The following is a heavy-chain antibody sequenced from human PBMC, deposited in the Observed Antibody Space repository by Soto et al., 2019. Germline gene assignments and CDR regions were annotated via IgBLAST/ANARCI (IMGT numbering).Heavy chain of an antibody. J-gene: IGHJ6*02. CDR3: ARGSVGCSSTSCYKGRYYGMDV. Sequence: SETLSLTCAVYGGSFSGYYWSWIRQPPGKGLEWIGEINHSGSTNYNPSLESRVTISVDTSKNQLSLKLSSVTAADTAVYYCARGSVGCSSTSCYKGRYYGMDVWGQGTTVTVSS. D-gene: IGHD2-2*02. V-gene: IGHV4-34*01. CDR2: INHSGST. CDR1: GGSFSGYY.